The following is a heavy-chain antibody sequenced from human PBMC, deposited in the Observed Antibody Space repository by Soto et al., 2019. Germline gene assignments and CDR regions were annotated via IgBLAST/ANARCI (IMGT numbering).Heavy chain of an antibody. Sequence: PGGSVRLSCAASGFTVTSYAMSWGRQGPGKALEWVSIVSGTGDSTHYANSVRGRFTISRDDSKATLYLQMSGLRAEDTAVYYCAKDNGNYGSGTFSHWGQGTLVTVSS. CDR1: GFTVTSYA. D-gene: IGHD3-10*01. V-gene: IGHV3-23*01. J-gene: IGHJ4*02. CDR2: VSGTGDST. CDR3: AKDNGNYGSGTFSH.